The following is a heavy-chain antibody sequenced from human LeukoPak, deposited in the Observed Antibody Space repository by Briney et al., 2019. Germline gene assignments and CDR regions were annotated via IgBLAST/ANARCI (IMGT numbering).Heavy chain of an antibody. CDR2: IIPILGIA. D-gene: IGHD5-18*01. CDR3: ARGHTAMGFDY. V-gene: IGHV1-69*04. CDR1: GGTFSSYA. J-gene: IGHJ4*02. Sequence: SVKVSCKASGGTFSSYAISWVRQAPGQGFEWMGRIIPILGIANYAQKFQGRVTITADKSTSTAYMELSSLRSEDTAVYYCARGHTAMGFDYWGQGTLVTVSS.